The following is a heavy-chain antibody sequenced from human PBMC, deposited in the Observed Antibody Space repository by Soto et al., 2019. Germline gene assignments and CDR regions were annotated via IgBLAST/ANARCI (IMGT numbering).Heavy chain of an antibody. CDR3: AHRCYPYGGGWDWDMFDY. V-gene: IGHV2-5*05. D-gene: IGHD6-19*01. CDR1: GFSLSTSGVG. CDR2: IYWDDDK. J-gene: IGHJ4*02. Sequence: QITLKESGPTLVKPTQTLTLTCTFSGFSLSTSGVGVPWIRQPPGKALERLALIYWDDDKRYGPSLKSRLTITKEDAKKQLVRIMTRMDPVDTATYYCAHRCYPYGGGWDWDMFDYWGQGTLVTVSS.